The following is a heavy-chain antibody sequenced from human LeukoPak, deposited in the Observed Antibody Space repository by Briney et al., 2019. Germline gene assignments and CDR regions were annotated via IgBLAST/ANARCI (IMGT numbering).Heavy chain of an antibody. CDR2: ISYDGSNK. CDR3: AKDHNYYDSSGYYPPDY. V-gene: IGHV3-30*18. J-gene: IGHJ4*02. Sequence: GGSLRLSCAASGFTFSNYGMHWVRQAPGKGLEWVAVISYDGSNKYYADSAKGRFTISRDNSKNTLYLQMNSLRAEDTAVYYGAKDHNYYDSSGYYPPDYWGQGTLVTVSS. D-gene: IGHD3-22*01. CDR1: GFTFSNYG.